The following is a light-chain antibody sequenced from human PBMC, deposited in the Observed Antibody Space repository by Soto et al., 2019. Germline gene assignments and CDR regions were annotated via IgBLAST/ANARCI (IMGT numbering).Light chain of an antibody. J-gene: IGKJ5*01. V-gene: IGKV1-39*01. CDR2: GTS. CDR1: QAINTY. Sequence: DIQMTQSPSFLSASVGDRVTISCRASQAINTYLNWYQQKPGKAPKLLIYGTSDLQNGVASRFSGGGSGTDFTLTISSLQPEDFATYYCQQSYSTLPITFGQGTRLEV. CDR3: QQSYSTLPIT.